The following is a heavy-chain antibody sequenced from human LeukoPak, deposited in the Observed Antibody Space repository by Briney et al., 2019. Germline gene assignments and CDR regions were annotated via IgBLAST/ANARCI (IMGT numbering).Heavy chain of an antibody. V-gene: IGHV3-33*01. CDR1: GFTFSSYG. CDR3: AREGEYGNYFDY. CDR2: IWYDGSNK. J-gene: IGHJ4*02. D-gene: IGHD1-26*01. Sequence: GRSLRLSCAASGFTFSSYGMHWVRQAPGKGLEWVAVIWYDGSNKYYADSVKGRFTISRDNSKNTLYLQMNSLRAEDTAVYYCAREGEYGNYFDYWGQGTLVTVSP.